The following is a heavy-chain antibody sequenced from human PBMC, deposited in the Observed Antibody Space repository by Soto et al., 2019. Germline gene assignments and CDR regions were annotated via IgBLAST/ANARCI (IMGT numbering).Heavy chain of an antibody. CDR1: GYSFTSYW. J-gene: IGHJ5*02. Sequence: GESLKISCKGSGYSFTSYWICWVRQMPGKGLEWMGIIYPGDSDTRYSPSFQGQVTISADKSIRTAYLQWSSLKASDTAMYYFARGPLRYTSSWLYKWFDPCGQGTLVTVSS. CDR2: IYPGDSDT. D-gene: IGHD6-13*01. CDR3: ARGPLRYTSSWLYKWFDP. V-gene: IGHV5-51*01.